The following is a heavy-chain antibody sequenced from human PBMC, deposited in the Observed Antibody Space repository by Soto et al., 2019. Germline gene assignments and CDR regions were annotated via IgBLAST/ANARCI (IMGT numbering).Heavy chain of an antibody. CDR2: ISGSGGST. Sequence: GGSLRLSCAASGFTFSSYAMSWVRQAPGKGLEWVSAISGSGGSTYYADSVKGRFTISRDNSKNTLYLQMNSLRAEDTAVYYCAKDPNSGIAVAGTDYWGQGTLVTVSS. CDR3: AKDPNSGIAVAGTDY. V-gene: IGHV3-23*01. D-gene: IGHD6-19*01. CDR1: GFTFSSYA. J-gene: IGHJ4*02.